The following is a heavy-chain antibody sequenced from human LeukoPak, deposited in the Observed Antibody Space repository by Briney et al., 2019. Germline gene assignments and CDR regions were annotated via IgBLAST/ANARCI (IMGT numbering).Heavy chain of an antibody. V-gene: IGHV3-23*01. CDR1: GFTFSSYA. CDR2: ISGGGGST. CDR3: AKDHGGLSSGWPYYFDY. J-gene: IGHJ4*02. Sequence: GASLRLSCAASGFTFSSYAMSWVRQAPGKGLEWVSAISGGGGSTYYADSVKGRFTISRDNSKNTLYLQMNSLRAEDTAVYYCAKDHGGLSSGWPYYFDYWGQGTLVTVSS. D-gene: IGHD6-19*01.